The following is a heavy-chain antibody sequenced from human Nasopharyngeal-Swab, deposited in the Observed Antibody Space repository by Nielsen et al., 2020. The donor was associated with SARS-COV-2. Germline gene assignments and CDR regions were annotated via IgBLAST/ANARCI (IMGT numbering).Heavy chain of an antibody. CDR2: IYWDDDK. Sequence: SGPTLVKPTQTLTLTCTFSGFSLSTSGVGVGWIRQPPGKALEWLALIYWDDDKRYSPSLKSRLTITKDTSKNQVILTMTNMDPVDTATYYCAHIVSRGWYGEDFDYWGQGTLVTVSS. J-gene: IGHJ4*02. CDR3: AHIVSRGWYGEDFDY. V-gene: IGHV2-5*02. CDR1: GFSLSTSGVG. D-gene: IGHD6-19*01.